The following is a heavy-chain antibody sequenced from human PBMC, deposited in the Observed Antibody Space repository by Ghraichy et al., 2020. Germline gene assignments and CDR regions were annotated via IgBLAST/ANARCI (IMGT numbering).Heavy chain of an antibody. D-gene: IGHD6-25*01. CDR3: LRVLAAAATNWFDP. CDR1: GGYIRSDN. V-gene: IGHV4-4*08. CDR2: IFSTGNT. J-gene: IGHJ5*02. Sequence: SETLSLTCTISGGYIRSDNWSWIRRPPGKGLEWIGYIFSTGNTKYNPSLNSRVTMSLDTYKNQFSLKLTSVTAADTAIYYCLRVLAAAATNWFDPWGPGTLVTVSS.